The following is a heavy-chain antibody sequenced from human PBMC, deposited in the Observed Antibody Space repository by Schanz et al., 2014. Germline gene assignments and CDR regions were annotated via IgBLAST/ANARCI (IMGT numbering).Heavy chain of an antibody. CDR1: GGTFSSYS. D-gene: IGHD5-12*01. Sequence: QVQLVQSGAEVKKPGSSVKVSCKASGGTFSSYSISWVRQAPGQGLEWMGRIVPIAGITNYAQRFQGRVTITADKSSDTAYMELSSLRSEDTAVYYCARAFGGYDPAGALDYWGQGTLVTVSS. CDR2: IVPIAGIT. CDR3: ARAFGGYDPAGALDY. J-gene: IGHJ4*02. V-gene: IGHV1-69*02.